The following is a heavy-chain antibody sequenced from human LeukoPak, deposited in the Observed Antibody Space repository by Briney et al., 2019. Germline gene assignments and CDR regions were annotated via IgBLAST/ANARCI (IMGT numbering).Heavy chain of an antibody. CDR2: IHYSGNT. D-gene: IGHD3-22*01. CDR3: ARETADYYDSSGYYCDY. V-gene: IGHV4-59*12. CDR1: GGSISTDY. Sequence: SETLSLTCTVSGGSISTDYWSWIRQSPGKGLEWIGYIHYSGNTNYNPSLKNRVTMSLDTSRNQFSLKLSSVTAADTAVYYCARETADYYDSSGYYCDYWGQGTLVTVSS. J-gene: IGHJ4*02.